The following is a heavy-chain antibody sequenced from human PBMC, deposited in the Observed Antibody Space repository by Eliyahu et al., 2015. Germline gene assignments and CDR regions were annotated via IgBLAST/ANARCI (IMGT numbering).Heavy chain of an antibody. CDR1: GGTFSSYA. J-gene: IGHJ6*02. V-gene: IGHV1-69*04. CDR2: IIPLLGIA. D-gene: IGHD2-15*01. Sequence: QVQLVQSGAEVKKPGSSVKVSCKASGGTFSSYAISWVRQAPGQGLEWMGRIIPLLGIANYAQKFQGRVTITADKSTSTAYMELSSLRSEDTAVYYCASGLLPYGMDVWGQGTTVTVSS. CDR3: ASGLLPYGMDV.